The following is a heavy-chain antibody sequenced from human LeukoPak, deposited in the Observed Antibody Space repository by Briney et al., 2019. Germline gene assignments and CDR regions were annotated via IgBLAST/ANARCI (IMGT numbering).Heavy chain of an antibody. CDR1: GFTFSDCH. Sequence: GGSLRLSCAASGFTFSDCHIHWVRQAPGKGLDWVALIWYDEDAKFYADSVKGRFTISRDNSKDTLYLQMNSLGVEDTAVYYCARDQYDTWSRRGNFDSWGQGTLVIVSS. J-gene: IGHJ4*02. CDR2: IWYDEDAK. V-gene: IGHV3-33*01. D-gene: IGHD3-3*01. CDR3: ARDQYDTWSRRGNFDS.